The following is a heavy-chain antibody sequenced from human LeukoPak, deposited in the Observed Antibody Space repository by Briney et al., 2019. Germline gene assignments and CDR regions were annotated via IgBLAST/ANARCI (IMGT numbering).Heavy chain of an antibody. CDR2: SYYSGST. J-gene: IGHJ3*02. V-gene: IGHV4-59*01. Sequence: SETLSLTCTVSGGSISSYYWSWIRQPPGKGLEWIGYSYYSGSTNYNPSLKSRVTISVDTSKNQFSLKLSSVTAADTAVYYCARGGAFDIWGQGTMVTVSS. CDR1: GGSISSYY. D-gene: IGHD5-12*01. CDR3: ARGGAFDI.